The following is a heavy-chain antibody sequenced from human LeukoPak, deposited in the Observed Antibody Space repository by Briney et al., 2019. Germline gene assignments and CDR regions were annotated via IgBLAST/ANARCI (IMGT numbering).Heavy chain of an antibody. Sequence: SETLSLTCTVSGDSISHYYWSWIRQPPGKGLEWIGYIYYSGSTNYNPSLKSRVTISVDTSKNQFSLKLSSVTAADTAVYYCARGPRIAAAEYYYYGLDVWGQGTTVTVSS. CDR1: GDSISHYY. CDR2: IYYSGST. J-gene: IGHJ6*02. D-gene: IGHD6-13*01. V-gene: IGHV4-59*01. CDR3: ARGPRIAAAEYYYYGLDV.